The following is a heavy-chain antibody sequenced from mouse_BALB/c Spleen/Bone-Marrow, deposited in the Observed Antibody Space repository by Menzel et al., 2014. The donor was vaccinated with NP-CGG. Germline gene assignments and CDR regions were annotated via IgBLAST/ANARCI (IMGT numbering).Heavy chain of an antibody. J-gene: IGHJ2*01. CDR1: GFNIKDTY. CDR3: VSYYYGNYFDS. CDR2: IDPANGNT. D-gene: IGHD1-1*01. V-gene: IGHV14-3*02. Sequence: VTLKECGAELVKPGASVKLSCTASGFNIKDTYMHWVKQRPEQGLEWIGRIDPANGNTKYDPKFQGKATITADTSSNTAYLQLSSLTSEDTAVYYCVSYYYGNYFDSWGQGTTLTVSS.